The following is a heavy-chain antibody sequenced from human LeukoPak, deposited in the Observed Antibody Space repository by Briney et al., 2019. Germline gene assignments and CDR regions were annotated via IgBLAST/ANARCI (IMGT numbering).Heavy chain of an antibody. CDR1: GWTFSSYS. V-gene: IGHV1-69*06. J-gene: IGHJ4*02. CDR2: IIPIYGTA. CDR3: AKEGEGYRDY. Sequence: SVKVSCKDCGWTFSSYSISWVRQAPGQGLEWMGRIIPIYGTANYAQNVQGRVTITADKATSPAYMELSSLRSEDTGVYYCAKEGEGYRDYWGQGPLVTVSS. D-gene: IGHD5-24*01.